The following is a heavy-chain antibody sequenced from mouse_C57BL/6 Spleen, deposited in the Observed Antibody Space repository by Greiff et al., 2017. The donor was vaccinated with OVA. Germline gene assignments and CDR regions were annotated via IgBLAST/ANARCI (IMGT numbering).Heavy chain of an antibody. D-gene: IGHD3-3*01. V-gene: IGHV1-15*01. CDR3: TRGRDRGGFDY. Sequence: ESGAELVRPGASVTLSCKASGYTFTDYEMHWVKQTPVHGLEWIGAIDPETGGTAYNQKFKGKAILTADKSSSTAYMELRSLTSEDSAVYYCTRGRDRGGFDYWGQGTTLTVSS. CDR2: IDPETGGT. CDR1: GYTFTDYE. J-gene: IGHJ2*01.